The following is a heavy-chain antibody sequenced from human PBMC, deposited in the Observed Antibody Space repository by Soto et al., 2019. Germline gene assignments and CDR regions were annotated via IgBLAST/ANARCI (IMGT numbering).Heavy chain of an antibody. J-gene: IGHJ4*02. CDR1: GYTFTAYA. V-gene: IGHV1-3*05. CDR2: INPGNTNT. D-gene: IGHD3-16*02. CDR3: ARSAISPYGGLIGPFDY. Sequence: QVQLVQSGGEEKKPGASVKLSCEASGYTFTAYAIHWLRQAPGQRLEWMAWINPGNTNTKYSQKFLGRVSIARDTSASTAYLEVGSLRSEDTAGYYCARSAISPYGGLIGPFDYWGQGTLVTVSS.